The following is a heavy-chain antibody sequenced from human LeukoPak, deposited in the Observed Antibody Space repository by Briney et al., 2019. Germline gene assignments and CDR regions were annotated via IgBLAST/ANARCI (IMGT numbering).Heavy chain of an antibody. J-gene: IGHJ5*02. V-gene: IGHV5-51*01. CDR2: INFGDSET. D-gene: IGHD1-26*01. Sequence: GESLKISCRASGHSFTNHWIGWVRQMPGIGLEWVGIINFGDSETLYSPSFQGQVTISLDKSISTTYLQWRSLKASDTATYYCATRPYAGSPDWYDPWGQGTLVTVSS. CDR1: GHSFTNHW. CDR3: ATRPYAGSPDWYDP.